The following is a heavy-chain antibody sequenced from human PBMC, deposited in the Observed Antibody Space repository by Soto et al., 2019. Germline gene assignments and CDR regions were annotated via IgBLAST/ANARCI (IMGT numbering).Heavy chain of an antibody. J-gene: IGHJ1*01. CDR2: ISTSGGST. V-gene: IGHV3-23*01. CDR1: GFTFSSYA. CDR3: AKGAHIHIVGVTAVPKNEYFQH. Sequence: GGSLRLSCAASGFTFSSYAMSWVRQAPGKGLEWVSAISTSGGSTYYADSMKGRVTLARDNSKNTPYLQMNSLRAEDRAVYYCAKGAHIHIVGVTAVPKNEYFQHWGQGTLVTVSS. D-gene: IGHD2-21*02.